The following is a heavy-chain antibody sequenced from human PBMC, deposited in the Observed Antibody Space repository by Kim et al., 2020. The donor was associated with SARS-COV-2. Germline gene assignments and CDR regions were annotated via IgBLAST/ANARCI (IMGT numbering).Heavy chain of an antibody. Sequence: YYADSVKGRFTISRDNSKNTLYLQMNSLRAEDTAVYYCAAPWAEYLSFKYWGQGTLVTVSS. D-gene: IGHD2-2*02. CDR3: AAPWAEYLSFKY. V-gene: IGHV3-53*01. J-gene: IGHJ4*02.